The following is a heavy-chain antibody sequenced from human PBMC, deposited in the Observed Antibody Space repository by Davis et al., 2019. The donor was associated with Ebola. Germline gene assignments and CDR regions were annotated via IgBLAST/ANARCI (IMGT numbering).Heavy chain of an antibody. J-gene: IGHJ4*02. CDR2: IYYRGST. V-gene: IGHV4-39*01. D-gene: IGHD3-3*01. Sequence: SETLSLTCTVSGGSISSSSYYWGWIRQPPGEGLQWIGSIYYRGSTYYNPSLKSRVTITVDTSKNQFSLKLSSVTAADTAVYYCARGRDFWRNWGQGTLVTVSS. CDR1: GGSISSSSYY. CDR3: ARGRDFWRN.